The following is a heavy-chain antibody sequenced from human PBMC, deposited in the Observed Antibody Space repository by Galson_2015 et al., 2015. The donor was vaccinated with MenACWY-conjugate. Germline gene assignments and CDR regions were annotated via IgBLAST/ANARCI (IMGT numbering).Heavy chain of an antibody. Sequence: SLRLSCAASGFTFSNYWMTWVRQAPGKRLEWVANINQDGSVKNYVESVQGRFTISRDEAENTLRLQMDSLRAEDTAVYYCARDPPHYYDNNYDMDVWGQGTTVTVSS. CDR1: GFTFSNYW. D-gene: IGHD3-22*01. J-gene: IGHJ6*02. CDR2: INQDGSVK. V-gene: IGHV3-7*03. CDR3: ARDPPHYYDNNYDMDV.